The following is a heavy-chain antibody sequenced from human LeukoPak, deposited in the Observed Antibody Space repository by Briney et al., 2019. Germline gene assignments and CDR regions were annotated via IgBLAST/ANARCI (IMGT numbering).Heavy chain of an antibody. D-gene: IGHD3-10*01. J-gene: IGHJ4*02. CDR1: GFSFSKSS. V-gene: IGHV3-21*06. Sequence: GGSLRLSCAASGFSFSKSSMLWFRQAPGKGLGWVSSISIGSSPYTYYADSLKGRFTISRDNAKNSVCLQMNSLRAEDTAVYYCARDREVRGRISSAFDYWGQGTLVTVSS. CDR3: ARDREVRGRISSAFDY. CDR2: ISIGSSPYT.